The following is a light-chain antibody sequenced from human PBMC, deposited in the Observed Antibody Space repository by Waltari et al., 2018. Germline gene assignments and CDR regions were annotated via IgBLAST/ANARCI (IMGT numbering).Light chain of an antibody. Sequence: DIQMTQSPSSLSASVGDRVPITCQASQDISNNLNWYQQKPGKAPKLLISYASTLERGVPLRFSGSGSGTTFTFIISSLQPEDIAIYFCQQYDDFPLTFGGGTKIEIK. V-gene: IGKV1-33*01. CDR2: YAS. J-gene: IGKJ4*01. CDR1: QDISNN. CDR3: QQYDDFPLT.